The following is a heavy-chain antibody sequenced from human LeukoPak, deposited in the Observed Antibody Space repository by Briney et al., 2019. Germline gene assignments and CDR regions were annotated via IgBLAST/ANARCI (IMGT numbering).Heavy chain of an antibody. CDR1: GFTVSSNY. V-gene: IGHV3-53*01. CDR3: ARSGSYFAFDY. J-gene: IGHJ4*02. D-gene: IGHD1-26*01. Sequence: PGGSLRLSCAASGFTVSSNYMSWVRQAPGKGLGWVSVIYSGGSTYYADSVKGRFTISRDNSKNTLYLQMNSVRAEDTAVYYCARSGSYFAFDYWGQGTLVTVSS. CDR2: IYSGGST.